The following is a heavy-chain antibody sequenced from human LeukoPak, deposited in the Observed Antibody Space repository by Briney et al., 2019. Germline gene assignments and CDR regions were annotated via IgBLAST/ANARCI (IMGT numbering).Heavy chain of an antibody. CDR3: ARNLGYCSGGSCYTLYAFDI. CDR1: GFTFNNYD. Sequence: PGGSLRLSCAASGFTFNNYDMNWVRQAPGKGLEWVSSISSSSRYIYYADSVKGRFAISRDNAKNSLYLQMNSLRAEDTAVYYCARNLGYCSGGSCYTLYAFDIWGQGTMVTVSS. D-gene: IGHD2-15*01. CDR2: ISSSSRYI. V-gene: IGHV3-21*01. J-gene: IGHJ3*02.